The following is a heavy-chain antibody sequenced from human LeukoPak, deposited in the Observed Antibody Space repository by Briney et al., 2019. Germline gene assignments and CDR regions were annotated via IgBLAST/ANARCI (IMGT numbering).Heavy chain of an antibody. CDR2: INPSGGST. CDR1: GYTFTGYY. J-gene: IGHJ4*02. D-gene: IGHD3-3*01. V-gene: IGHV1-46*01. Sequence: GASVKVSCKASGYTFTGYYMHWVRQAPGQGLEWMGIINPSGGSTSYAQKFQGRVTMTRDTSTSTVYMELSSLRSEDTAVYYCARGYRLMDDFWSGHEDNWGQGTLVTVSS. CDR3: ARGYRLMDDFWSGHEDN.